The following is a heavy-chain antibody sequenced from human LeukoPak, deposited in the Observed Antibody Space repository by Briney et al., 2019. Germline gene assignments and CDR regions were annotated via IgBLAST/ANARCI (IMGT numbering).Heavy chain of an antibody. CDR3: ARDSGSYPAHDALDI. J-gene: IGHJ3*02. CDR1: GLTFSSYG. D-gene: IGHD1-26*01. V-gene: IGHV3-33*01. Sequence: GRSLRLSCAASGLTFSSYGMHWVRQVPGKGLEWVAVLWYDGSSKYYADSVKGRFTISRDNSKKTLYLQMNSLRAEDTAVYYCARDSGSYPAHDALDIWGQGTMVTVSS. CDR2: LWYDGSSK.